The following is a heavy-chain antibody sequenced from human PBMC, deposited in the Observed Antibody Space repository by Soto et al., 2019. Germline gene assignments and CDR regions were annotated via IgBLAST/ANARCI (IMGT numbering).Heavy chain of an antibody. Sequence: EVQLVESGGGLVRPGGSLRLSCAASGFTFSYYWMHWVRQAPGKGLVWVSRIHSDWRSTSYADFVKGRVIISRDNARNTVDLPMNSVRVEDTAVYYCATGDRWAFDLGGQVTVVTVSS. CDR3: ATGDRWAFDL. CDR1: GFTFSYYW. J-gene: IGHJ3*01. CDR2: IHSDWRST. V-gene: IGHV3-74*01.